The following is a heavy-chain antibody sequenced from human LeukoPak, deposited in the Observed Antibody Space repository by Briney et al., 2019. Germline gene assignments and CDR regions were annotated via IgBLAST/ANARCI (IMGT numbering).Heavy chain of an antibody. V-gene: IGHV4-59*01. D-gene: IGHD2-2*01. J-gene: IGHJ6*03. CDR1: GGSISSYY. Sequence: ASETLSLTCTVSGGSISSYYWSWIRQPPGKGLEWIGYIYYSGSTNYNPSLKSRVTISVDTSKNQFSLKLSSVTAADTAVYYCARDRGGGVVVPAAAHHYYYYYYMDVWGKGTTATVSS. CDR2: IYYSGST. CDR3: ARDRGGGVVVPAAAHHYYYYYYMDV.